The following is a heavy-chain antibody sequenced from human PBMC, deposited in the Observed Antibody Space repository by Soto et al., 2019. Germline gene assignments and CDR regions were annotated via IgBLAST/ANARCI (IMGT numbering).Heavy chain of an antibody. CDR3: ARENADYYDSSGYNV. CDR2: IYYSGST. D-gene: IGHD3-22*01. V-gene: IGHV4-31*03. J-gene: IGHJ6*02. CDR1: GGSISSSSYY. Sequence: QLQLQESGPGLVKPSETLSLTCTVSGGSISSSSYYWSWIRQHPGKGLEWIGYIYYSGSTYYNPSLKSRVTISVDTSKNQFSLKLSSVTAADTAVYYCARENADYYDSSGYNVWGQGTTVTVSS.